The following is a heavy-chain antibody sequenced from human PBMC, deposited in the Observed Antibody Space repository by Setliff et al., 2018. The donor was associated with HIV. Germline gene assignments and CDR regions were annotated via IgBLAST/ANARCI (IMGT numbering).Heavy chain of an antibody. CDR1: GFTFSSYE. CDR2: ISTSGNRI. J-gene: IGHJ4*02. V-gene: IGHV3-48*03. CDR3: AGDPRNLDF. Sequence: GGSLRLSCAASGFTFSSYEMNWVRQAPGKGLEWVSYISTSGNRIHYADSVKGRFTISRDNSKNTLYLQMSSLRAEDTAVYYCAGDPRNLDFWGQGTLVTVSS.